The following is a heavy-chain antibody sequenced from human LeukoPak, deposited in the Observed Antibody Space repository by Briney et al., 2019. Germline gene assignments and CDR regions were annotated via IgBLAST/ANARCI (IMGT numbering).Heavy chain of an antibody. CDR2: IYYTGST. V-gene: IGHV4-39*01. CDR3: ARRGVVATPDANF. D-gene: IGHD5-12*01. Sequence: SETLSLTCTVSGGSISSSRYYWGWIRQPPGKGLEWIGSIYYTGSTYYNPSLRSRVSISVDTSKNQFTLELSSVTAADTAVYYCARRGVVATPDANFWGQGTLVTVSS. J-gene: IGHJ4*02. CDR1: GGSISSSRYY.